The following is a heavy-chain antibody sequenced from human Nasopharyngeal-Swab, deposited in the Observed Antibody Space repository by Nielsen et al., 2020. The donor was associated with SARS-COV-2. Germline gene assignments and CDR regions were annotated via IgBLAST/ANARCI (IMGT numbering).Heavy chain of an antibody. V-gene: IGHV7-4-1*02. Sequence: ASVKVSCKASGYTFTSYAMNWVRQAPGQGLEWMGWINTNTGNPTYAQGFTGRFVFSLDTSVSTAYLQISSLKAEDTAVYYCARDYITMVRGMTRYYYYSMDVWGQGTTVTVSS. CDR1: GYTFTSYA. CDR2: INTNTGNP. CDR3: ARDYITMVRGMTRYYYYSMDV. J-gene: IGHJ6*02. D-gene: IGHD3-10*01.